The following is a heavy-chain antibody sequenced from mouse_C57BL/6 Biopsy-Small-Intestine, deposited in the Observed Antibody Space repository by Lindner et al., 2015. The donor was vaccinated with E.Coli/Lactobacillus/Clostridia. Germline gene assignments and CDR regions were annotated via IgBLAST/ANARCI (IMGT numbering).Heavy chain of an antibody. CDR2: INPSTGGT. V-gene: IGHV1-42*01. CDR3: ARSYYDYLDY. J-gene: IGHJ2*01. CDR1: GYSFTGYY. Sequence: VQLQGSGPELVKPGASVKISCKASGYSFTGYYMNWVKQSPEKSLEWIGEINPSTGGTTYNQKFKAKATLTVDKPSSTAYMQLKSLTSEDSAVYYCARSYYDYLDYWGQGTTLTVSS. D-gene: IGHD2-4*01.